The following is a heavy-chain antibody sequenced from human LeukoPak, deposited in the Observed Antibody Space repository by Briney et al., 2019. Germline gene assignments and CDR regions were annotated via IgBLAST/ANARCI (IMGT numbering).Heavy chain of an antibody. CDR1: GFTFSSYS. CDR3: ARDLRLGVVKVLDY. CDR2: ISSSSSYI. Sequence: GGSLRLSCAASGFTFSSYSMNWVRQAPGKGLEWVSSISSSSSYIYYADSVRGRFTISRDNAKNSLYLQMNSLRAEDTAVYYCARDLRLGVVKVLDYWGQGSLVTVSS. V-gene: IGHV3-21*01. J-gene: IGHJ4*02. D-gene: IGHD3-3*01.